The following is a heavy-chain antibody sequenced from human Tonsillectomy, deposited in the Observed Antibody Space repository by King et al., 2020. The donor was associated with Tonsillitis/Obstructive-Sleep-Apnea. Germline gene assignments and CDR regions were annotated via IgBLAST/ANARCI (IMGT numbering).Heavy chain of an antibody. CDR3: ARGRYGDDVRPWYVDL. V-gene: IGHV4-31*03. CDR2: IYYSRTT. CDR1: GGSISSGGYY. Sequence: QLQESGPGLVKPSQTLSLTCTVSGGSISSGGYYWSWIRQHPGKGLEWIGYIYYSRTTYYNPSLKSRVSISVDTSKNHFSLKLSSVTAADTAVYYCARGRYGDDVRPWYVDLWGWGTLVTVAS. D-gene: IGHD4-17*01. J-gene: IGHJ2*01.